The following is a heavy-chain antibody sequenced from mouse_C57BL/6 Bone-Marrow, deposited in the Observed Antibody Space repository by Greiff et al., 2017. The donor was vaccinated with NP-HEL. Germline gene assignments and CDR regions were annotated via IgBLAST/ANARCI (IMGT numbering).Heavy chain of an antibody. CDR3: ARISSTTVVAPHFDD. V-gene: IGHV1-81*01. CDR2: IYPRSGNT. D-gene: IGHD1-1*01. J-gene: IGHJ2*01. CDR1: GYTFTSYG. Sequence: QVQLQQSGAELARPGASVKLSCKASGYTFTSYGISWVKQRTGQGLEWIGEIYPRSGNTYYNEKFKGKATLTADKSSSTAYMELRSLTSEDSAVYFCARISSTTVVAPHFDDWGKGTTLTVAT.